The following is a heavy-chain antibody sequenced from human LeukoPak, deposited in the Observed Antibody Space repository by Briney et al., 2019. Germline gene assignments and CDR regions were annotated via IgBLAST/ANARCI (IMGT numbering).Heavy chain of an antibody. CDR2: IKQDGSEK. D-gene: IGHD5-12*01. V-gene: IGHV3-7*01. J-gene: IGHJ4*02. CDR3: ARDHGYSGYDYYFDY. Sequence: PGGSLRLSCAASGFTFSSYWMSWVRQAPGKGLEWVANIKQDGSEKYYVDSVKGRFTISRDNSKNTLYLQMNSLRAEDTAVYYCARDHGYSGYDYYFDYWGQGTLVTVSS. CDR1: GFTFSSYW.